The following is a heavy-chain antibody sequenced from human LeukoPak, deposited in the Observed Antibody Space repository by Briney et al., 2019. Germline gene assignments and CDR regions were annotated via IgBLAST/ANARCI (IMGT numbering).Heavy chain of an antibody. J-gene: IGHJ5*02. Sequence: GGSLRLSCAASGFTFSSYSMNWVRQAPGKGLEWVSSISSSSSYIYYADSVKGRFIISRDNAKNSLYLQMNSLRAEDTAVYYCLGEWELLTDPWGQGTLVTVSS. CDR1: GFTFSSYS. CDR2: ISSSSSYI. V-gene: IGHV3-21*01. D-gene: IGHD1-26*01. CDR3: LGEWELLTDP.